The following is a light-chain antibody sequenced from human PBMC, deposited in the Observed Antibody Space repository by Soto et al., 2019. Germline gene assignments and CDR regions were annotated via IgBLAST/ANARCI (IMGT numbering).Light chain of an antibody. V-gene: IGLV2-14*01. J-gene: IGLJ1*01. CDR2: DVS. CDR3: SSYTSSSTLLNV. Sequence: QSVLTQPASVSGSPGQSITISCTGTSSDVGGYNYVSWYQQHPGKAPKLMIYDVSNRPSGVSNRFSGSKSGNMASLTISGLQAEDEADYYCSSYTSSSTLLNVFGTGTKVTVL. CDR1: SSDVGGYNY.